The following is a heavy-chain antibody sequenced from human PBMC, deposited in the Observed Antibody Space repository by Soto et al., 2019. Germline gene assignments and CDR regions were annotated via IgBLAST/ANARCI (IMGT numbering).Heavy chain of an antibody. D-gene: IGHD3-22*01. V-gene: IGHV3-30*18. CDR3: AKDEYYYSRSGYYIFDS. J-gene: IGHJ4*02. CDR2: ISHDGTNK. Sequence: GGSLSLSCEASGFTFSAYGMPWVRQAPGKGLEWVAAISHDGTNKNYGDSVKGRFTISRDNSKKTLYLQMNSLRPEDTALYYCAKDEYYYSRSGYYIFDSWGQGTLVTVSS. CDR1: GFTFSAYG.